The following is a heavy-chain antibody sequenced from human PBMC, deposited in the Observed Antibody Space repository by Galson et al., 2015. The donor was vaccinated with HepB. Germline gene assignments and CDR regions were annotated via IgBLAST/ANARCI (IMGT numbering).Heavy chain of an antibody. CDR2: ISSSSTYT. Sequence: SLRLSCAASGFTFSDYYMSWIRQAPGKGLEWVSYISSSSTYTNYADSVKGRFTISRDNAKKSLYLQINSLRAEDTAIYYCAKGGYYDFWSADDSWGQGTLVTVSS. J-gene: IGHJ4*02. V-gene: IGHV3-11*06. CDR1: GFTFSDYY. D-gene: IGHD3-3*01. CDR3: AKGGYYDFWSADDS.